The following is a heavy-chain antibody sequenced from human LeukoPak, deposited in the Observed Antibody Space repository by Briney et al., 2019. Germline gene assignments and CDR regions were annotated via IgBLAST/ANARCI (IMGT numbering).Heavy chain of an antibody. J-gene: IGHJ6*04. Sequence: GGSLRLSCAASGFTFTNHWMSRVRQAPGKGLEWVANIKEDGSEKYYVDSVKGRFTVSRDNVKNSLFLQMNSLRVDDTAVYYCAKSGSSVFWSWGKGTTVTVSS. D-gene: IGHD3-3*02. V-gene: IGHV3-7*03. CDR3: AKSGSSVFWS. CDR2: IKEDGSEK. CDR1: GFTFTNHW.